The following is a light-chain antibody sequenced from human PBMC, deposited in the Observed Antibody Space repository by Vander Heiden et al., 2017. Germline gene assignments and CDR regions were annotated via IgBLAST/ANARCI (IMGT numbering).Light chain of an antibody. CDR2: WAS. CDR3: QQYYSIPLT. J-gene: IGKJ4*01. CDR1: RNY. V-gene: IGKV4-1*01. Sequence: DIVMTQSPDSLAVSLGERATINNRNYLAWYQQKPGQPPKVVIHWASTRESGVPDRFSGSGSGTDFTLTISSLQAEDVALYYCQQYYSIPLTFGGGTKVEIK.